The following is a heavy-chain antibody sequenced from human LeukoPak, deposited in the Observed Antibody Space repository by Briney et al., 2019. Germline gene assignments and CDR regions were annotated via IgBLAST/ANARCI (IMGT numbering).Heavy chain of an antibody. D-gene: IGHD5-18*01. CDR3: ARDTGGGYSCYDC. V-gene: IGHV3-7*01. CDR1: GFTFSHYW. J-gene: IGHJ4*02. CDR2: IKPDGSDK. Sequence: GGSLRLSCAASGFTFSHYWMTWIRQTPGKGLEWVANIKPDGSDKYYVGSVKGRFTISRDNAKNSLYLQMNSLRVEDTAVYYCARDTGGGYSCYDCWGQGTLVTVSS.